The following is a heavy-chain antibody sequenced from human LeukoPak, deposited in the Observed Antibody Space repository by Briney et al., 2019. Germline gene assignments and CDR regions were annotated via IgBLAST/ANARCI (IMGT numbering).Heavy chain of an antibody. CDR1: GGSISSYY. Sequence: SETLSLTCTVSGGSISSYYWSWIRQPPGKGLEWIGYIYYSGNTNYNSSLESRVTISVDTSKNQFSLRLNSVTAAGTAVYYCVRGRAWFDPWGQGTLVTVSS. D-gene: IGHD3-10*01. CDR3: VRGRAWFDP. CDR2: IYYSGNT. V-gene: IGHV4-59*01. J-gene: IGHJ5*02.